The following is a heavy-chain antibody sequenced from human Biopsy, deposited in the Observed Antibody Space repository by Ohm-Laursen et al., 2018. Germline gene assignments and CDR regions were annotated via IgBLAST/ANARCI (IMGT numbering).Heavy chain of an antibody. CDR1: GFSVNTRGMS. CDR3: ARIPIPIFSAALVYRHRRHLQGLDV. Sequence: TQTLTLTCTLSGFSVNTRGMSVTWIRQPPGKALEWLARIDWDDAKFYSASLKSRLTISKGTSGNHVVLTLSDVDPLDTGTYYCARIPIPIFSAALVYRHRRHLQGLDVWGQGTTVIVSS. V-gene: IGHV2-70*16. CDR2: IDWDDAK. J-gene: IGHJ6*02. D-gene: IGHD2-21*01.